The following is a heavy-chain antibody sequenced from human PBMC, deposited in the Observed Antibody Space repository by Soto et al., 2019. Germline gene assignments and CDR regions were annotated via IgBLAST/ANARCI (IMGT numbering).Heavy chain of an antibody. J-gene: IGHJ4*02. Sequence: EVHLVESGGGLVEPGGSLRLSCAASGFAFTDAWMNWVRQAPGKGLEWVGRIKSSSGGGKTDYAAPVTGRFIISRDDSTNTLFLQMSSLRTEDTAVYYCAVPTSGYQGSFDYWGQGTLVTVSS. CDR3: AVPTSGYQGSFDY. CDR2: IKSSSGGGKT. CDR1: GFAFTDAW. D-gene: IGHD5-12*01. V-gene: IGHV3-15*07.